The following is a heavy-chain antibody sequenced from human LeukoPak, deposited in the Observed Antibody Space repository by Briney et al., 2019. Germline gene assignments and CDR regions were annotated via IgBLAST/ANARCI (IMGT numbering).Heavy chain of an antibody. V-gene: IGHV1-18*01. CDR1: GYTFTSYG. CDR2: ISAYNGNT. Sequence: ASVKVSCKATGYTFTSYGISWVRQAPGQGFEWMGWISAYNGNTNYAQKLQGRVTMTTDTSTSTAYMELRSLRSDDTAVYYCARDLPPNYYDSSGYPGDYWGQGTLVTVSS. D-gene: IGHD3-22*01. J-gene: IGHJ4*02. CDR3: ARDLPPNYYDSSGYPGDY.